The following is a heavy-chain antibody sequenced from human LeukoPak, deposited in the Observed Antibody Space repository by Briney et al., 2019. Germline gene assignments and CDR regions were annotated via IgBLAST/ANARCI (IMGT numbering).Heavy chain of an antibody. CDR3: ARDGFSYSYDSSGYYYPAY. Sequence: GGSLRLSCAASGFTFSSYAMHWVRQAPGEGLEWVEVISYDGSNKYYAHSVKGRFTFSRDNSKNTLFLQMNSLRAEDTAVYYCARDGFSYSYDSSGYYYPAYWGQGTLVTVSS. CDR1: GFTFSSYA. V-gene: IGHV3-30-3*01. J-gene: IGHJ4*02. CDR2: ISYDGSNK. D-gene: IGHD3-22*01.